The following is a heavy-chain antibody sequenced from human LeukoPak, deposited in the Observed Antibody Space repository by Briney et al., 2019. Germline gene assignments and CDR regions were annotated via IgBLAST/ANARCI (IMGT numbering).Heavy chain of an antibody. CDR2: ISNSGTTI. J-gene: IGHJ1*01. CDR3: ARGGLGVAYCGGDCQH. V-gene: IGHV3-11*04. CDR1: GFTFSDYY. Sequence: PGGPLRLSCAASGFTFSDYYMSWIRQAPGKGLEWISYISNSGTTIYYADSVKGRFTISRDNAKNSLYLQMNSLRAEDTAVYYCARGGLGVAYCGGDCQHWGQGTLVTVSS. D-gene: IGHD2-21*01.